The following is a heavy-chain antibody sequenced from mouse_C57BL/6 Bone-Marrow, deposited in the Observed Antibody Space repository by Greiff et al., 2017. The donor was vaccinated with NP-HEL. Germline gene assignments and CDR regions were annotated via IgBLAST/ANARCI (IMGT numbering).Heavy chain of an antibody. V-gene: IGHV1-9*01. D-gene: IGHD1-1*01. CDR1: GYTFTGYW. CDR2: ILPGSGST. Sequence: PLQQSGAELMKPGASVKLSCKATGYTFTGYWIEWVKQRPGHGLEWIGEILPGSGSTNYNEKFKGKATFTADTSSNTAYMQLSSLTTEDSAIYYCARGSLYYGSSYSFDYWGQGTTLTVSS. J-gene: IGHJ2*01. CDR3: ARGSLYYGSSYSFDY.